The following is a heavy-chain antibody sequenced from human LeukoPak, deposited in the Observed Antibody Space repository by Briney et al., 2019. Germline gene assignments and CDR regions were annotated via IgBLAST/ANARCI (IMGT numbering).Heavy chain of an antibody. D-gene: IGHD2-15*01. CDR1: GGSISSSSYD. Sequence: SETLSLTCTVSGGSISSSSYDWGWIRQPPGKGREWSGSIYYSGSTYYNPSLKSRVTISVDTSKNQFPLKLSFVTAADTAVYYCERLGYCSGGSCYRLAYYYYYMDVWGKGTTVTVYS. J-gene: IGHJ6*03. CDR3: ERLGYCSGGSCYRLAYYYYYMDV. V-gene: IGHV4-39*01. CDR2: IYYSGST.